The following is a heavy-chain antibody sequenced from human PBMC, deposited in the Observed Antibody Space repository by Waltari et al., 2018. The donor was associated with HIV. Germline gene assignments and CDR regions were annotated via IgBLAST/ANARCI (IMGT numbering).Heavy chain of an antibody. CDR2: IYQSGRT. CDR1: GGSISSSNW. J-gene: IGHJ4*02. D-gene: IGHD6-19*01. CDR3: ARWTYTSGTYY. V-gene: IGHV4-4*02. Sequence: QVQLQESGPGLVKPSGTLSLTCAVSGGSISSSNWWSWVRQPQGKGLEWIGEIYQSGRTNYNTSLKSRVTIAVDKSKNQCSLKLSSVTAADTAVYYCARWTYTSGTYYWSQGTLVTVSS.